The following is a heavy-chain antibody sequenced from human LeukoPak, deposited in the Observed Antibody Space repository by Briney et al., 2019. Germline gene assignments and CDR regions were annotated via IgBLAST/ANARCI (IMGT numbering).Heavy chain of an antibody. V-gene: IGHV1-2*04. D-gene: IGHD5-18*01. CDR2: INPNSGGT. J-gene: IGHJ4*02. Sequence: ASVKVSCKASGYTFTGYYMHWVRQAPGQGLEWMGWINPNSGGTNYAQKFQGWVTMTRDTSISTAYMELSRLRSDDTPVYYCARDPDTAMVKGYYFDYWGQGTLVTVSS. CDR3: ARDPDTAMVKGYYFDY. CDR1: GYTFTGYY.